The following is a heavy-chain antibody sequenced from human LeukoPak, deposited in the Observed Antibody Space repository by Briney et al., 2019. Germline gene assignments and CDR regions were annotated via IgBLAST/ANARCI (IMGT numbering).Heavy chain of an antibody. CDR3: ARLNYYDSSGYYFKEYYFDY. Sequence: PSETMSLTCTVSGGSISSYYWSWIRQPAGKGLEWIGRIYTSGSTNYIPSLKSRVTMSVDTSQNQFSLKLSPVTAADTAVYYCARLNYYDSSGYYFKEYYFDYWGQGTLVTVSS. J-gene: IGHJ4*02. CDR2: IYTSGST. CDR1: GGSISSYY. V-gene: IGHV4-4*07. D-gene: IGHD3-22*01.